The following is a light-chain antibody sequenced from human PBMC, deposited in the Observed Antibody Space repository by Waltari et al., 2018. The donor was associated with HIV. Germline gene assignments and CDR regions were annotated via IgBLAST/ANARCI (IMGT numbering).Light chain of an antibody. CDR3: CSYIGNYTWV. CDR1: TSDIGTYKW. CDR2: DGS. Sequence: QSALTQPRSVSGSPGQSATIACTGTTSDIGTYKWVTWYQQNPGKVPPRMIYDGSERPSGVPDRFSGSKSGNTAALTISGLQADDEADYYCCSYIGNYTWVFGGGTKLTVL. J-gene: IGLJ3*02. V-gene: IGLV2-11*01.